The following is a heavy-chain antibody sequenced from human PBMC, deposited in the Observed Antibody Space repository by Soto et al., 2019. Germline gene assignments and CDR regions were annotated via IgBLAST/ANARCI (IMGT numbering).Heavy chain of an antibody. Sequence: VGSLRLSCAASGFTFSNFEMHWVLQAPGKGLEWVSYINTAGSTKYYAESVKGRFTISRDNARNSLFLQMNSLRAEHTAVYYCARAECSTPNCLTAFYSYGLDVWGQGTTVTVSS. J-gene: IGHJ6*02. CDR3: ARAECSTPNCLTAFYSYGLDV. D-gene: IGHD2-2*01. CDR1: GFTFSNFE. V-gene: IGHV3-48*03. CDR2: INTAGSTK.